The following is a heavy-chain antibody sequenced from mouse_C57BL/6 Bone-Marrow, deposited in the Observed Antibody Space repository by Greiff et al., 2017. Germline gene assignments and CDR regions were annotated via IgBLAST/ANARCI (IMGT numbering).Heavy chain of an antibody. D-gene: IGHD1-1*01. CDR1: GYTFTDYY. CDR3: ARYGSSYDYFDY. Sequence: EVQLQQSGPELVKPGASVKISCKASGYTFTDYYMNWVKQSHGKSLEWIGDINPNNGGTSYNQTFKGKATLTVDKSSSTAYMELRSLTSEDSAVYYCARYGSSYDYFDYWGQGTTLTVSS. V-gene: IGHV1-26*01. CDR2: INPNNGGT. J-gene: IGHJ2*01.